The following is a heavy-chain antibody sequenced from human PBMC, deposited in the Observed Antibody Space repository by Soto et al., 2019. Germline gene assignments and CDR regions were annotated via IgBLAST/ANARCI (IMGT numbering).Heavy chain of an antibody. Sequence: SETLSLTCAVYGGSFSGYYWTWIRQPPGKGLEWIGEINHSGSTNYNASLKSRVTISVDTSKNQFSLKLRSVIAADTAVYYCARELGMATIGYFDYWGQGTLVTVSS. D-gene: IGHD7-27*01. CDR2: INHSGST. CDR3: ARELGMATIGYFDY. CDR1: GGSFSGYY. V-gene: IGHV4-34*01. J-gene: IGHJ4*02.